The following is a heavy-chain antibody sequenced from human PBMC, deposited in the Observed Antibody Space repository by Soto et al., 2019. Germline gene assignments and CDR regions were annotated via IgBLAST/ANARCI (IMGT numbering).Heavy chain of an antibody. Sequence: QVQLVESGGGVVQPGWSLRLSCAASGFTFSSYGMHWVRQAPGKGLEWVAVISYDGSNKYYADSVKGRFTISRDNSKNTLYLQMNSLRAEDTAVYYCTAAGNYYFDYWGQGTLVTVSS. CDR2: ISYDGSNK. V-gene: IGHV3-30*03. J-gene: IGHJ4*02. D-gene: IGHD6-13*01. CDR3: TAAGNYYFDY. CDR1: GFTFSSYG.